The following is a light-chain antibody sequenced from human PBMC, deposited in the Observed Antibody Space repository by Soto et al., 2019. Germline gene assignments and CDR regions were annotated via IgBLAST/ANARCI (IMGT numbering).Light chain of an antibody. V-gene: IGKV1-33*01. CDR2: DAS. CDR1: QDISNY. CDR3: QQYDNLPIT. Sequence: DIQMTQSPSSLSASVGDRVTITCQASQDISNYLNWYQQKPGKAPKLLIYDASNLETVVPSRFSGSGSATDFTFTISSLQPEDIATYYCQQYDNLPITFGGGTKVEIK. J-gene: IGKJ4*01.